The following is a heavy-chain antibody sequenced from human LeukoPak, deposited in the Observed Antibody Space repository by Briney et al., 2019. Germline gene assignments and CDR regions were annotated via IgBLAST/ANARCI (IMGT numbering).Heavy chain of an antibody. D-gene: IGHD3-10*01. V-gene: IGHV4-59*08. Sequence: SETLSLTCTVSGGSISSYYWSWIRQPPGKGLEWIGYIYYSGSTNYNPSLKNRVTISVDTSKNQFSLKLSSVTAADTAVYYCARRVTMVRGVIFNYFDYWGRGTLVTVSS. CDR1: GGSISSYY. CDR3: ARRVTMVRGVIFNYFDY. J-gene: IGHJ4*02. CDR2: IYYSGST.